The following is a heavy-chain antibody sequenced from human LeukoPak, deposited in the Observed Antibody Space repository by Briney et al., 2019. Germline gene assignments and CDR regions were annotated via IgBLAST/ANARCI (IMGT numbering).Heavy chain of an antibody. CDR3: ARDYGTTTTTKRWGCFDY. CDR2: LWSDGSNT. CDR1: GFNFRRYG. V-gene: IGHV3-33*01. D-gene: IGHD4-11*01. J-gene: IGHJ4*02. Sequence: PGGSLRLSCAASGFNFRRYGLHWVRQAPGKSLEWVAFLWSDGSNTNYADSVKGRFTISRDISKNSLYLQMNSLRAEDTAVYYCARDYGTTTTTKRWGCFDYWGQGALVTVSS.